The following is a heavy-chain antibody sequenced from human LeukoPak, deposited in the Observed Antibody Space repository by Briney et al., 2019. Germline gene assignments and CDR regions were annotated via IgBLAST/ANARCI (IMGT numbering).Heavy chain of an antibody. CDR3: ARAYYDSSGYHYFDY. CDR1: GGSISSYY. D-gene: IGHD3-22*01. CDR2: IYYSGST. Sequence: PSETLSLTCTVSGGSISSYYWSWIRQPPGKGLEWIGYIYYSGSTNYNPSLKSRVTISVDTSKNQFSLKLSSVTAADTAVYYCARAYYDSSGYHYFDYWGQGTLVTVSS. J-gene: IGHJ4*02. V-gene: IGHV4-59*01.